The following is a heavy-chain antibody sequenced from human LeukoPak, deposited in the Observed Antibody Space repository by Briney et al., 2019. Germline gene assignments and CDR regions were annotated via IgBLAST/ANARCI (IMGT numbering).Heavy chain of an antibody. CDR3: AKDDAWGRYKD. CDR2: ISASGGNT. J-gene: IGHJ1*01. V-gene: IGHV3-23*01. D-gene: IGHD3-16*01. Sequence: PGGSLRLSCAASGITFTRYAMSWVRQSPGKGLEWVSGISASGGNTYYADSVRGRFTISRDNSKNTVSLQMNSLRGEDTAVYYCAKDDAWGRYKDWGQGTLVTVSS. CDR1: GITFTRYA.